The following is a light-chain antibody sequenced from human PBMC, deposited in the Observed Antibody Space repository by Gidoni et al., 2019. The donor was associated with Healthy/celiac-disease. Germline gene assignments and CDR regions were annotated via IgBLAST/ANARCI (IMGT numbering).Light chain of an antibody. Sequence: DIVMTQSPLSLPVTPGEPASISCRASQSLLDSNGDNYLDWYLQKPGQSPPLLIYLGSNRASGVPYRFSGSGSGTDFTLKISRVDAEDVGVYYYMQALQTSFTFGPGTKVDIK. J-gene: IGKJ3*01. CDR2: LGS. V-gene: IGKV2-28*01. CDR3: MQALQTSFT. CDR1: QSLLDSNGDNY.